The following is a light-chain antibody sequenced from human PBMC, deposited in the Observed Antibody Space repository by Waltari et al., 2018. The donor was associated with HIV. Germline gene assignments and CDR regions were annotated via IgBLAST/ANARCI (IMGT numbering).Light chain of an antibody. CDR3: QQYKTFPLT. CDR2: DAS. Sequence: AIRLTQTPPSLSASVGDRGTITCRASQAVFPAIAWYQQKPGRPPKLLIYDASTLQSGVSLRFSGRGSVTNFSLTVNTLHPEDFATYYCQQYKTFPLTFGQGTRVEIK. V-gene: IGKV1-13*02. J-gene: IGKJ5*01. CDR1: QAVFPA.